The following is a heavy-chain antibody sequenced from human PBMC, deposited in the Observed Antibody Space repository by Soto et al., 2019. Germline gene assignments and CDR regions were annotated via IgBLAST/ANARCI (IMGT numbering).Heavy chain of an antibody. J-gene: IGHJ4*02. Sequence: PSETLSLTCTVSGGSIRSYYWSWIRQPPGKGLEWIGYIYHSGSTNYNPSLKSRVTMSVDTSRNHFSLKLSSVTAADTAVYYCARGDDRIDYWGQGTLVTVSS. D-gene: IGHD1-1*01. CDR2: IYHSGST. V-gene: IGHV4-59*01. CDR1: GGSIRSYY. CDR3: ARGDDRIDY.